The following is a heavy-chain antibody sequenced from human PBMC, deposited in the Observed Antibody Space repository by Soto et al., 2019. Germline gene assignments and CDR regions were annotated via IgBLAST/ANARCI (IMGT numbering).Heavy chain of an antibody. V-gene: IGHV3-30-3*01. Sequence: PGGSLRLSCAASGFTFSSYAMHWVRQAPGKGLEWVAVISYDGSNKYYADSVKGRFTISRDNSKNTLYLQMNSLRAEDTAVYYCARYRYPSAGFDPWGQGTLVTVSS. CDR3: ARYRYPSAGFDP. D-gene: IGHD2-2*02. J-gene: IGHJ5*02. CDR2: ISYDGSNK. CDR1: GFTFSSYA.